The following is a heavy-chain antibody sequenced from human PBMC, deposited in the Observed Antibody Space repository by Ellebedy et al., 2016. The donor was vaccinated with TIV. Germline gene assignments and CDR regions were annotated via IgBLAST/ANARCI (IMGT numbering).Heavy chain of an antibody. V-gene: IGHV4-39*07. D-gene: IGHD4-17*01. J-gene: IGHJ4*02. CDR3: ASDYGDYQVY. Sequence: WVRQAPGKGLEWIGSIYYSGSTYYNPSLKSRVTISVDTSKNQFSLKLSSVTAADTAVYYCASDYGDYQVYWGQGTLVTVSS. CDR2: IYYSGST.